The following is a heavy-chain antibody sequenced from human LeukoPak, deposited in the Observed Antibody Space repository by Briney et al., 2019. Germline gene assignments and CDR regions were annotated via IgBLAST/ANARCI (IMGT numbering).Heavy chain of an antibody. J-gene: IGHJ6*02. CDR2: ISYSGST. CDR1: GDSISSSY. D-gene: IGHD2-2*01. CDR3: ARSSRFSRGMDV. V-gene: IGHV4-59*12. Sequence: SETLSLTCTVSGDSISSSYWSWIRQPPGKGLEWIGFISYSGSTNYNPSLQSRVTMSVDTSKNQFSLKLSSVTAADTAVYYCARSSRFSRGMDVWGQGTTVTVSS.